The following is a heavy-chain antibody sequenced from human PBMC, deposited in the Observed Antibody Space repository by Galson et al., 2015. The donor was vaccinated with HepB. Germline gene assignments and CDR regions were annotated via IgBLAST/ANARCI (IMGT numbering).Heavy chain of an antibody. CDR3: ARESGPGTGYFDF. J-gene: IGHJ4*02. Sequence: SVKVSCKASGYTFTNYAINWVRQAPGQGLEWMGWINTNTGNPTFAQGFTGRFVFSLDTSVSTAYLQISSLKAEDTAVYYCARESGPGTGYFDFWGQGTLVTVSS. V-gene: IGHV7-4-1*02. CDR2: INTNTGNP. D-gene: IGHD1-14*01. CDR1: GYTFTNYA.